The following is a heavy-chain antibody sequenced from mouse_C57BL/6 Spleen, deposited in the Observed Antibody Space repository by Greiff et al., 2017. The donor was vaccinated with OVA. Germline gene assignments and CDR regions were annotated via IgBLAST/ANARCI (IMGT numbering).Heavy chain of an antibody. CDR2: IRNKANGYTT. CDR1: GFTFTDYY. J-gene: IGHJ1*03. Sequence: EVMLVESGGGLVQPGGSLSLSCAASGFTFTDYYMSWVRQPPGPALEWLGFIRNKANGYTTEYRASVKGRFTSSRDNSQSIRYLQMNALRAEYSATYYCARYYYYGSSYNWYFDVWGTGTTVTVSS. D-gene: IGHD1-1*01. V-gene: IGHV7-3*01. CDR3: ARYYYYGSSYNWYFDV.